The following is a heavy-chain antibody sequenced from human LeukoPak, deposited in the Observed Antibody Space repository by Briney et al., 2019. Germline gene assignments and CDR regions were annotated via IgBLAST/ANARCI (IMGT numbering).Heavy chain of an antibody. V-gene: IGHV3-23*01. J-gene: IGHJ1*01. CDR3: AKDLRYYYDSSGYYPEYFQH. Sequence: GGSLRLFCAASGFPLSSYAMSWVRQAPGRGLVWVSAISGSGGSTYYADSVKGRFTISRDNSKNTLYLQMNSLRAEDTAVYYCAKDLRYYYDSSGYYPEYFQHWGQGTLVTVSS. D-gene: IGHD3-22*01. CDR1: GFPLSSYA. CDR2: ISGSGGST.